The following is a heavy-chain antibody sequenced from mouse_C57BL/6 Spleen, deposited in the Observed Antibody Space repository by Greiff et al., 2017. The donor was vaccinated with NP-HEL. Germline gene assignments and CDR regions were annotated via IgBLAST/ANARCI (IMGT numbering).Heavy chain of an antibody. CDR1: GFNIKDYY. D-gene: IGHD1-1*01. J-gene: IGHJ3*01. CDR3: TTITTVVERRFAY. V-gene: IGHV14-1*01. CDR2: IDPEDGDP. Sequence: EVQLQQSGAELVRPGASVKLSCTASGFNIKDYYMHWVKQRPEQGLEWIGRIDPEDGDPEYAPKFQGKATMTADPSSNTAYLQLSSLTSEDTAVYYCTTITTVVERRFAYWGQGTLVTVSA.